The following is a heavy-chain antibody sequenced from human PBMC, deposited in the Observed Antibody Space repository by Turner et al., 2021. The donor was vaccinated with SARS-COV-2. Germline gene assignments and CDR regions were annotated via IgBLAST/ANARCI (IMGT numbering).Heavy chain of an antibody. Sequence: QLQLQESGPGLVKPSETLSLTCTVSGGSISSSSYYWGWIRQPPGKGLEWIGIIYYSGSTYYNPSLKSRVTISVDTSKNKFSLKLSSVTAADTAVYYCASPSVDFWSGSYYGMDVWGQGTTVTVSS. V-gene: IGHV4-39*01. CDR2: IYYSGST. CDR3: ASPSVDFWSGSYYGMDV. D-gene: IGHD3-3*01. CDR1: GGSISSSSYY. J-gene: IGHJ6*02.